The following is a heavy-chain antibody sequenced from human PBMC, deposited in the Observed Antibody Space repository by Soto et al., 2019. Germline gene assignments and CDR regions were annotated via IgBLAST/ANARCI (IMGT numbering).Heavy chain of an antibody. CDR3: AKGLGYYDSSGSPVAFDI. J-gene: IGHJ3*02. D-gene: IGHD3-22*01. CDR2: ISGSGGST. Sequence: GGSLRLSCAASGFTFSSYAMSWVRQAPGKGLEWVSAISGSGGSTYYADSVKGRFTISRDNSKNTLYLQMNSLRAEDTAVYYCAKGLGYYDSSGSPVAFDIWGQGTMVTVSS. V-gene: IGHV3-23*01. CDR1: GFTFSSYA.